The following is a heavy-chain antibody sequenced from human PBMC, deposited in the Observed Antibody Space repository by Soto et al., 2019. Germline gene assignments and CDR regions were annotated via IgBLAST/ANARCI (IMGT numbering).Heavy chain of an antibody. CDR2: IYYSGST. D-gene: IGHD3-22*01. Sequence: SETLSLTCTVSGGSISSYYWSWIRQPPGKGLEWIGYIYYSGSTNYNPSLKSRVTISVDTSKNQYSLKLSSVTAADTAVYYCAKDTLSYFDSSGYYYWNYWGQGTLVTVSS. CDR1: GGSISSYY. CDR3: AKDTLSYFDSSGYYYWNY. V-gene: IGHV4-59*01. J-gene: IGHJ4*02.